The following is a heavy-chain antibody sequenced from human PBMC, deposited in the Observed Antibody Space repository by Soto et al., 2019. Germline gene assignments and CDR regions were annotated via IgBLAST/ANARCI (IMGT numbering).Heavy chain of an antibody. D-gene: IGHD3-9*01. Sequence: ASVKVSCKASGVTFTSSAVQWVRQARGQRLEWIGWIVVGSGNTNYAQKFQERVTITRDMSTSTAYMELSSLRSEDTAVYYCAADPRLRYFDWLLSPDYYYYGMDVWGQGTTVTVSS. CDR2: IVVGSGNT. CDR3: AADPRLRYFDWLLSPDYYYYGMDV. CDR1: GVTFTSSA. J-gene: IGHJ6*02. V-gene: IGHV1-58*01.